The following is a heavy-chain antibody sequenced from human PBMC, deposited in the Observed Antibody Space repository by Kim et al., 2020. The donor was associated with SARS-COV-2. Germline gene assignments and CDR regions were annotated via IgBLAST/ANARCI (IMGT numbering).Heavy chain of an antibody. CDR1: GYTSSNYG. V-gene: IGHV1-18*04. D-gene: IGHD6-13*01. Sequence: ASVKVSFKVSGYTSSNYGISWVRQAPGQGLEWMGWINTLSLHTNSVDKFQDRVTMTTVPSTNTVSMELRSLTSDDTAVYYCATTSSFSNSWYYFDYWGQGTLVTVSS. CDR3: ATTSSFSNSWYYFDY. J-gene: IGHJ4*02. CDR2: INTLSLHT.